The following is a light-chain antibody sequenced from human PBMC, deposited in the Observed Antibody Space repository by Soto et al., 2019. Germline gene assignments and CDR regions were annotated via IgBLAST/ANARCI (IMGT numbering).Light chain of an antibody. J-gene: IGKJ3*01. CDR1: QSVSSNY. V-gene: IGKV3-20*01. CDR3: QQYGRSPFT. CDR2: GAS. Sequence: EIVMTQSPATLSVSPGERATLSCRASQSVSSNYVAWFHQKPGQAPRLLIYGASSRATGVPDRFSASGSGTDSTLTISRLEPEDFVVYYCQQYGRSPFTFGPGTKVDIK.